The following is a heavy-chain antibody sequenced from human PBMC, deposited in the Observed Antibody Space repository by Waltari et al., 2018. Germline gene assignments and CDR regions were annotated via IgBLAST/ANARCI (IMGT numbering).Heavy chain of an antibody. J-gene: IGHJ1*01. Sequence: QVQLQQWGAGLLKPSETLSLTCGLYGGPVSGYYWRWIRQPPGKGLEWLGEINQMGAVEYKPSLRGRATMSVDTSKNQVYLEVTSVTAADTANYYCARYTSSWSKYIQYWGRGSLVTVSS. CDR3: ARYTSSWSKYIQY. V-gene: IGHV4-34*02. CDR1: GGPVSGYY. D-gene: IGHD6-19*01. CDR2: INQMGAV.